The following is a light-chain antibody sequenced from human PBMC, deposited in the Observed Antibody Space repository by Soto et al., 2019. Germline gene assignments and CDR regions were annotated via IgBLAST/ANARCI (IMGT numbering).Light chain of an antibody. CDR1: QSLNRD. V-gene: IGKV3-15*01. Sequence: IVMSQSPTTLSVSPGERATLSCRASQSLNRDLAWYQQKPGQSPRLLIFGASIRATGIPARFSGSGSGTDFTLTISRLEPEDFAVYYCQQYDSSPRYTFGQGTKVDIK. CDR2: GAS. J-gene: IGKJ2*01. CDR3: QQYDSSPRYT.